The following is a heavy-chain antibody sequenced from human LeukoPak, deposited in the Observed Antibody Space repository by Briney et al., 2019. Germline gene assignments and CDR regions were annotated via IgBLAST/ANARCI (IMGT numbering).Heavy chain of an antibody. V-gene: IGHV4-30-4*01. Sequence: SQTLSLTCTVSGGSISSGDYYWSWIRQPPGKGLEWIGHIYYSGSTYYNPSLKSRVTISVDTSKSQFSLKLSSVTAADTAVYYCARAVYGDYVDYWGQGTLVTVSS. CDR2: IYYSGST. CDR3: ARAVYGDYVDY. CDR1: GGSISSGDYY. D-gene: IGHD4-17*01. J-gene: IGHJ4*02.